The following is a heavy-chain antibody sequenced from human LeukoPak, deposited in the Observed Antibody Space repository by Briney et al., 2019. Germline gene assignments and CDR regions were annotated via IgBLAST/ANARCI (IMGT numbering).Heavy chain of an antibody. CDR2: IHYSGST. Sequence: PSETLSLTCSLSDGSLSSYYWNWIRQSPGKGLEWIGHIHYSGSTHYNSALQSRVSISIDTSKSHFTLKLRSVTAADTAVYYCARWGHFETSGFFVVEYWGQGALVTVSS. D-gene: IGHD6-19*01. J-gene: IGHJ4*02. CDR1: DGSLSSYY. CDR3: ARWGHFETSGFFVVEY. V-gene: IGHV4-59*01.